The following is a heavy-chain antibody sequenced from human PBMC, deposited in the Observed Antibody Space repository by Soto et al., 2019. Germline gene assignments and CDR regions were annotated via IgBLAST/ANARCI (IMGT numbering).Heavy chain of an antibody. CDR3: TSGGQQLVRSYGMDV. J-gene: IGHJ6*02. CDR2: IRSKANSYAT. V-gene: IGHV3-73*01. D-gene: IGHD6-13*01. CDR1: GFTFSGSA. Sequence: GGSLRLSCAASGFTFSGSAMHWVRQASGKGLEWVGRIRSKANSYATAYAASVKGRFTVSRDDSKSTAYLQMNSLKTEDTAVYYCTSGGQQLVRSYGMDVWGQGTTVTVSS.